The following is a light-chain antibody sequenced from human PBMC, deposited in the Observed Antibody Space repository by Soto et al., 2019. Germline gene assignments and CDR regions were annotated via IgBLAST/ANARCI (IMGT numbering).Light chain of an antibody. CDR1: QSISSW. J-gene: IGKJ1*01. V-gene: IGKV1-5*03. Sequence: DGQMTQSTSTLSASVGDRVTITCRSSQSISSWLAWYQQKPGKAPKLLIYKASSLESGVPSRFSGSGSGTEFTLTISSLQPDDFATYYCQQCFWHWTFGQRSKV. CDR2: KAS. CDR3: QQCFWHWT.